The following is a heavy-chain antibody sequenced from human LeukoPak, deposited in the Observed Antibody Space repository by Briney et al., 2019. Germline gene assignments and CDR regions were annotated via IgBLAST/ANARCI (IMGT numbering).Heavy chain of an antibody. V-gene: IGHV1-46*01. J-gene: IGHJ4*02. D-gene: IGHD3-10*01. CDR1: GYTFSTYY. CDR2: IHPTDGST. CDR3: ARANGGGLDY. Sequence: VASVKVSCKTSGYTFSTYYMHWVRQAPGQGLEWLGIIHPTDGSTSYIQKIQGRVTMTRDTAAGTVYLELSSLRSEDTAVYWCARANGGGLDYWGQGTLITVSS.